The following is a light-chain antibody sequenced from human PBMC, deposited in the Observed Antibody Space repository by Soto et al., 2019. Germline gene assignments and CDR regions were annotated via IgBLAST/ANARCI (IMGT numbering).Light chain of an antibody. J-gene: IGKJ1*01. CDR1: QTVTRNY. CDR3: QHYVDSPLT. CDR2: GAS. Sequence: EIVLTQSPGTLSLSPGERATLSCRASQTVTRNYLAWYQQKPGQAPRLLIYGASIRATGIPDRFSGSGSVTDFSLTISSLEPEVFAVYFCQHYVDSPLTFGQGTKVEVK. V-gene: IGKV3-20*01.